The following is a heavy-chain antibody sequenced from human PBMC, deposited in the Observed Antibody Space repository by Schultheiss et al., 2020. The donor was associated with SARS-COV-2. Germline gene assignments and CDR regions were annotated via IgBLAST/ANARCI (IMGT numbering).Heavy chain of an antibody. J-gene: IGHJ6*02. CDR2: IYHSGST. CDR3: ARALYYDILTGYPYYYYGMDV. D-gene: IGHD3-9*01. Sequence: SETLSLTCAVSGGSISSGGYSWSWIRQPPGKGLEWIGYIYHSGSTYYNPSLKSRVTISVDTSKNQFSLKLSSVTAADTAVYYCARALYYDILTGYPYYYYGMDVWGQGTTVTVSS. V-gene: IGHV4-30-2*05. CDR1: GGSISSGGYS.